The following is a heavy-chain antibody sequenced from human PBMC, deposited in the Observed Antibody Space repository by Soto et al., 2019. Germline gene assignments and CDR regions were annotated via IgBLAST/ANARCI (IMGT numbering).Heavy chain of an antibody. J-gene: IGHJ6*02. CDR1: GFTFSNAW. V-gene: IGHV3-15*07. CDR3: TTGWSHPTQNYYGMDV. Sequence: EVQLVESGGGLVKPGGSLRLSCAASGFTFSNAWMNWVRQAPGKGLEWVGRIKSKTDGGTTDYAAPVKGRFTISRDDSKHTLYLQMNSLKTEDTAVYYCTTGWSHPTQNYYGMDVWGQGTTVTVSS. D-gene: IGHD2-15*01. CDR2: IKSKTDGGTT.